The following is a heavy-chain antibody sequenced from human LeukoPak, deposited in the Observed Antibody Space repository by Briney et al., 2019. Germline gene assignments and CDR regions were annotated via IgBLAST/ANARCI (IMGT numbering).Heavy chain of an antibody. CDR3: ARDPLGYCSSTSCARLVGMDV. CDR1: GYTFTGYY. J-gene: IGHJ6*02. D-gene: IGHD2-2*01. CDR2: INPNSGGT. V-gene: IGHV1-2*02. Sequence: GASVTVSCKASGYTFTGYYMHWVRQAPGQGLEWMGWINPNSGGTNYAQKFQGRVTMTRDTSISTAYMELSRLRSDDTAVYYCARDPLGYCSSTSCARLVGMDVWGQGTTVTVSS.